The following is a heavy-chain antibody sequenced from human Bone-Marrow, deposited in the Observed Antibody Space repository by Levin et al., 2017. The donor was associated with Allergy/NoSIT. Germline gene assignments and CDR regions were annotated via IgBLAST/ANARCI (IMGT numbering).Heavy chain of an antibody. V-gene: IGHV3-30*09. Sequence: PGGSLRLSCAASGFNLIDYGIHWVRQAPGKGLEWVAVTSYDGTDQYYADFVKGRFAISRDNSKNMVWLQLNSLTVDDTAVYYCARDEFIVVESGTSFYGMDVWGQGTTVTVSS. CDR2: TSYDGTDQ. CDR3: ARDEFIVVESGTSFYGMDV. CDR1: GFNLIDYG. D-gene: IGHD2-21*01. J-gene: IGHJ6*02.